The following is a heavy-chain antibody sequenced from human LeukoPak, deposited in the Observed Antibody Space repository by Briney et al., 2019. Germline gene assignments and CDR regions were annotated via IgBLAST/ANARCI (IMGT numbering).Heavy chain of an antibody. Sequence: ASVKVSCKASGYISSDYYMHWVRQAPGQGLEWLGWINPKTGAADYAQQFRGRITMTRDTSINTDYMEMKRVTSDDTAVYYCARGAEAETSPLDYWGQGTLVTVSS. CDR1: GYISSDYY. J-gene: IGHJ4*02. D-gene: IGHD6-13*01. CDR3: ARGAEAETSPLDY. CDR2: INPKTGAA. V-gene: IGHV1-2*02.